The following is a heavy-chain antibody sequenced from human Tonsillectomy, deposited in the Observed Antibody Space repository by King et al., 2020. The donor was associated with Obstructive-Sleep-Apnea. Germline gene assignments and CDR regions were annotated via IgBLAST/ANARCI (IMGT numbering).Heavy chain of an antibody. D-gene: IGHD3-10*01. Sequence: QLQESGPGLVKPSETLSLTCTVSGCSIISSSYYCGWIRQSPGKGLAWSWSMSYSGGTYHNPSLKSRVTLSVDTSKNQFSLKLSSVSAADTAVYYCARVVRGVITFDYWGQGTLVTVSS. CDR2: MSYSGGT. CDR1: GCSIISSSYY. J-gene: IGHJ4*02. V-gene: IGHV4-39*01. CDR3: ARVVRGVITFDY.